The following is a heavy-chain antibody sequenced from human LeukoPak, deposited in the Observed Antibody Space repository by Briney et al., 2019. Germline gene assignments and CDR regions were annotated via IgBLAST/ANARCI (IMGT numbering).Heavy chain of an antibody. Sequence: ASVKVSCKASGYTFTGYYMHWVRQAPGQGLEWMGWINPNSGGTKYAQKFQGRVSMTRDTSISTGDMELSRLRSDDTAVYYCARGEVSSWYDYFQHWGQGSLVTASS. J-gene: IGHJ1*01. V-gene: IGHV1-2*02. CDR2: INPNSGGT. CDR1: GYTFTGYY. D-gene: IGHD6-13*01. CDR3: ARGEVSSWYDYFQH.